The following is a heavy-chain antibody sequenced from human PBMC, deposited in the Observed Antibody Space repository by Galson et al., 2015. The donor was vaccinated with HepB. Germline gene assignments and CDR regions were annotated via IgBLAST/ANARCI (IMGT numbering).Heavy chain of an antibody. CDR1: GFAFSSYG. CDR3: AKDTPIAAAGTFMDY. Sequence: SLRLSCAASGFAFSSYGMHWVRHAPGKGLEWVAVISYDGSNKYYADSVKGRFTISRDNSKNTLYLQMNSLRAEDTAVYYCAKDTPIAAAGTFMDYWGQGTLVTVSS. CDR2: ISYDGSNK. D-gene: IGHD6-13*01. J-gene: IGHJ4*02. V-gene: IGHV3-30*18.